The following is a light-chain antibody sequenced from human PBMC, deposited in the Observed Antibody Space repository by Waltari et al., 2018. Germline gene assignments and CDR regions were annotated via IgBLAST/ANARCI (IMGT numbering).Light chain of an antibody. CDR1: QSISNW. V-gene: IGKV1-5*03. J-gene: IGKJ2*01. Sequence: DIQMTQSPSTQSASVGDRVTMTCRASQSISNWLAWYQQKPGKAPNLLIYKASILKSGVPSRFSGSGSGTQFTLTINSLQPGDFATYYCQQYNTYSSFGQGTKLEIK. CDR2: KAS. CDR3: QQYNTYSS.